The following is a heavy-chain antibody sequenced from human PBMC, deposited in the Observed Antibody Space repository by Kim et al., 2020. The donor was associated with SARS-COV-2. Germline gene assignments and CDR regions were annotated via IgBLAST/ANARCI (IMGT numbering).Heavy chain of an antibody. V-gene: IGHV1-69*13. D-gene: IGHD3-10*01. J-gene: IGHJ6*03. CDR1: GGTFSSYA. CDR2: IIPIFGTA. Sequence: SVKVSCKASGGTFSSYAISWVRQAPGQGLEWMGGIIPIFGTANYAQKCQGRVTITADESTSTAYMELSSLRSEDTAVYYCAGLWFRELFPGYYYMDVWG. CDR3: AGLWFRELFPGYYYMDV.